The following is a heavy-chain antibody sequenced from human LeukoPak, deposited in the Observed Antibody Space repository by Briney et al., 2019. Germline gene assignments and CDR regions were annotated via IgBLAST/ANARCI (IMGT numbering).Heavy chain of an antibody. Sequence: SETLSLTCAVYGVSFSGYYWSWIRQPPGKGLEWIGEINHSGSTNYNPSLKSRVTISVDTSKNQFSLKLSSVTAADTAVYYCARGPDCSGGSCYPYWFDPWGQGTLVTVSS. D-gene: IGHD2-15*01. J-gene: IGHJ5*02. CDR3: ARGPDCSGGSCYPYWFDP. CDR1: GVSFSGYY. V-gene: IGHV4-34*01. CDR2: INHSGST.